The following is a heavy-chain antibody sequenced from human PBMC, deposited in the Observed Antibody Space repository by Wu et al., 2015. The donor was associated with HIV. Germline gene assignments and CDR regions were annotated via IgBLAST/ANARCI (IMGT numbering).Heavy chain of an antibody. V-gene: IGHV1-8*01. J-gene: IGHJ6*02. CDR3: AREFMKTFGVLTPLVAYYYYGMDV. D-gene: IGHD3-16*01. CDR1: GYTFTNYD. CDR2: MNPNSGNT. Sequence: QVQLVQSGAEVKKPGASVKVSCKATGYTFTNYDISWVRQATGQGLEWMGWMNPNSGNTGYAQNFQGRVTMTANTSISTVYMELRSLRSEDTAVYYCAREFMKTFGVLTPLVAYYYYGMDVWGQGTTVTVSS.